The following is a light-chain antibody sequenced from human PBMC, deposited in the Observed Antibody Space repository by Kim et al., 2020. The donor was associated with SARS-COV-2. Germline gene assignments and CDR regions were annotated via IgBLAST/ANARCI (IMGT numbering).Light chain of an antibody. CDR3: QQRAHWPRT. V-gene: IGKV3-11*01. CDR2: DTS. J-gene: IGKJ5*01. CDR1: QNVGNQ. Sequence: VLTQSPVTLSLSPGERATFFCRAPQNVGNQLAWFKQKPGQAPRLVIYDTSNRAPGVPARFSGSGSGTDFTLTISSLEAEDFAVYYCQQRAHWPRTFGQGTRLEIK.